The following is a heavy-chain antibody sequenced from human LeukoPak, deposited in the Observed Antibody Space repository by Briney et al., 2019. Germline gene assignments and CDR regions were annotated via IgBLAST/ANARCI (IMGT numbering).Heavy chain of an antibody. CDR3: ARGSYCSGGSCYSGYYYYYMDV. Sequence: GGSLRLSCAASGFTFSSYSMNWVRQAPGKGLEWVSSISSSSSYIYYADSVKGRFTISRDNAKNSLYLQMNSLRAEDTAVYYCARGSYCSGGSCYSGYYYYYMDVWGKGTTVTVSS. D-gene: IGHD2-15*01. V-gene: IGHV3-21*01. CDR1: GFTFSSYS. CDR2: ISSSSSYI. J-gene: IGHJ6*03.